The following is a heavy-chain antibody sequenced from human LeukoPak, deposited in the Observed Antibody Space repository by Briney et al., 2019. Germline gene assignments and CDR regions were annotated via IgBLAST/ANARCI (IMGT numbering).Heavy chain of an antibody. Sequence: PGGSLRLSCAASGFSFSSYAMSWVRQAPGKGLEWVSSLSGTGGTTYYADSVKGRFTISRDNSRNTLYVQMNSLRAEDAAVYFCAKGPYSDSSEGFQYWGQGTLVTVSS. CDR3: AKGPYSDSSEGFQY. J-gene: IGHJ1*01. CDR1: GFSFSSYA. D-gene: IGHD6-13*01. CDR2: LSGTGGTT. V-gene: IGHV3-23*01.